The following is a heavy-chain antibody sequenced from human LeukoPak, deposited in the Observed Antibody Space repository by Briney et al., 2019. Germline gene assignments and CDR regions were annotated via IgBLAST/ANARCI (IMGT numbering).Heavy chain of an antibody. CDR1: GFTFSSYT. D-gene: IGHD4-17*01. J-gene: IGHJ3*02. CDR2: FSSSSSYI. V-gene: IGHV3-21*06. Sequence: GGSLRLSCAASGFTFSSYTMNWVRQAPGKGLEWVSSFSSSSSYIYYADSVKGRFTISRDNAKNSLYLQMNSLRAEDTAVYYCASRTDYGDAFDIWGQGTKVTVSS. CDR3: ASRTDYGDAFDI.